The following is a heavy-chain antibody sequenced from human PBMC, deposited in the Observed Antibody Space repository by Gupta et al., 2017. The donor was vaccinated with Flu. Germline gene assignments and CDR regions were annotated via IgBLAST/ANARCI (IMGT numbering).Heavy chain of an antibody. D-gene: IGHD3-10*01. CDR2: TLYRSKWYN. V-gene: IGHV6-1*01. J-gene: IGHJ4*02. Sequence: QVQLQQSGPVLVKPSQTLSLTCAISGDSVSSNDAAWNWIRPSPSRGLEWLGRTLYRSKWYNDYAASVNSRITINPDTSTNQFSLQLSSVTPEDTAVYFCARELAMVRGIINPFDYWGQGSLVTVSS. CDR1: GDSVSSNDAA. CDR3: ARELAMVRGIINPFDY.